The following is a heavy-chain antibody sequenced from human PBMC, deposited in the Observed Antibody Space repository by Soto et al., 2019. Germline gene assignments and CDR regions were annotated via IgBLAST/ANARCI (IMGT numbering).Heavy chain of an antibody. CDR1: GGSISSYY. CDR3: ARENYYDSSGYVWFDP. D-gene: IGHD3-22*01. Sequence: SETLSLTCTVSGGSISSYYWSWIRQPPGKGLEWIGYIYYSGSTNYNPSLKSRVTISVDTSKNQLSLKLSSVTAADTAVYYCARENYYDSSGYVWFDPWGQGTLVTVSS. V-gene: IGHV4-59*01. J-gene: IGHJ5*02. CDR2: IYYSGST.